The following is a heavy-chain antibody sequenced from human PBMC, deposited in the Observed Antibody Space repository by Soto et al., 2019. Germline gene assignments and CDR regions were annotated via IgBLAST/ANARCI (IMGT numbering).Heavy chain of an antibody. V-gene: IGHV1-69*01. Sequence: QVQLVQSGAEVKKPGSSVKVSCKASGGTFSSYAISWVLQAPGQGLEWMGGIIPIFGTANYAQKFQGRVTINADESTSTAYMELSSLRSEETAVYYYARGGWELLYYFQHWGQGTLVTVSS. CDR3: ARGGWELLYYFQH. CDR1: GGTFSSYA. D-gene: IGHD1-26*01. J-gene: IGHJ1*01. CDR2: IIPIFGTA.